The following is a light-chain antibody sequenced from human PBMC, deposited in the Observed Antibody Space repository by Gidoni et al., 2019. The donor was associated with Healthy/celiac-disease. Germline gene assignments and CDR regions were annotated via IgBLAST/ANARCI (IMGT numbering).Light chain of an antibody. V-gene: IGKV3-15*01. J-gene: IGKJ1*01. Sequence: IALTQYRATLSVSPGERATLTCRASQSVSSNLAWYQQKPGQAPRLLIYGASTRATGIPARFSCSGSGTEFTLTISSLQSEDFAVYYCQQYNNWPPWTFGQGTKVEIK. CDR3: QQYNNWPPWT. CDR2: GAS. CDR1: QSVSSN.